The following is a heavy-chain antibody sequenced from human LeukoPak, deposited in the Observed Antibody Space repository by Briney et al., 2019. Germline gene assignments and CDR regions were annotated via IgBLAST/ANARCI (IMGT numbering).Heavy chain of an antibody. J-gene: IGHJ4*02. CDR3: VSFYETY. D-gene: IGHD2/OR15-2a*01. Sequence: GGSLRLSCAASGNYWMHWVRQVPGKGLVWVSHINSDGSWTSYADSVKGRFTISKDNAKNTVYLQMNSLRAEDTAVYYCVSFYETYWGRGTLVTVSS. CDR1: GNYW. CDR2: INSDGSWT. V-gene: IGHV3-74*01.